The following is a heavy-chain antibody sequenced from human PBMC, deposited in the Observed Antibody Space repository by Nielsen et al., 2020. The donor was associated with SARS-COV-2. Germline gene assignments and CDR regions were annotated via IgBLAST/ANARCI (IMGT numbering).Heavy chain of an antibody. D-gene: IGHD3-3*02. CDR3: ARDIFGVVYGMDV. Sequence: GGSLRLSCAASGFTFSSYGMHWVRQAPGKGLGWVAVIWYDGSNKYYADSVKGRFTISRDNSKNTLYLQMNSLRAEDTAVYYCARDIFGVVYGMDVWGQGTTVTVSS. V-gene: IGHV3-33*01. J-gene: IGHJ6*02. CDR2: IWYDGSNK. CDR1: GFTFSSYG.